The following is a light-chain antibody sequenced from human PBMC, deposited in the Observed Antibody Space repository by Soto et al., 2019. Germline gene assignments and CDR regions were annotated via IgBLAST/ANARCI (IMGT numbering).Light chain of an antibody. J-gene: IGKJ1*01. Sequence: DIQMTQSPATLSASVLYRVTITCRASQSLSTWLAWFQQKPGKAPKLLIYDASSLESGVPSRFRGSGSGTEFTLTISRLEPEDFAVYYCQHYGSSIQTFGQGTKVDIK. V-gene: IGKV1-5*01. CDR3: QHYGSSIQT. CDR2: DAS. CDR1: QSLSTW.